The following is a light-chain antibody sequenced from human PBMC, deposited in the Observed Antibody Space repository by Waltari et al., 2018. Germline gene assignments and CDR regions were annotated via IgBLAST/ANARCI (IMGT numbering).Light chain of an antibody. Sequence: DIQMTQSPSPLSASVGDRVTITCRASQSISTWLAWYQQQPGKAPKLLISQASSLESGVSSRFSGSESGTEFTLNISSLQPDDFATYYCQQYYSYPWTFGQGTKVDIK. CDR3: QQYYSYPWT. CDR2: QAS. V-gene: IGKV1-5*03. J-gene: IGKJ1*01. CDR1: QSISTW.